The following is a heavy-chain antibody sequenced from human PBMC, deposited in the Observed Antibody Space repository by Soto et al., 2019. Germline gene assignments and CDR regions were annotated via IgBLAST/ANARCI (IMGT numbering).Heavy chain of an antibody. CDR3: ARAREMVSYYGMDV. D-gene: IGHD2-21*01. CDR1: GGSFSGYY. CDR2: INHSGST. J-gene: IGHJ6*02. Sequence: SETLSLTCAVYGGSFSGYYWSWIRQPPGKGLEWIGEINHSGSTNYNPSLKSRVTISVDTSKNQFSLKLSSVTAADTAVYYCARAREMVSYYGMDVWGQGTTVTVSS. V-gene: IGHV4-34*01.